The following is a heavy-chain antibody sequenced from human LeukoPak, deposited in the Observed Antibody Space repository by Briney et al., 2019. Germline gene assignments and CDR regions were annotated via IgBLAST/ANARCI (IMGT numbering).Heavy chain of an antibody. V-gene: IGHV3-21*01. Sequence: GGSLRLSCAASGFTFSSYSMNWVRQAPGKGLEWVSSISSSSSYIYYADSVKGRFTISRDNAKNSLYLQMNSLRAEDTAVYYCARVHGSSWHHYFDYWGQGTLVTVSS. J-gene: IGHJ4*02. CDR2: ISSSSSYI. CDR3: ARVHGSSWHHYFDY. D-gene: IGHD6-13*01. CDR1: GFTFSSYS.